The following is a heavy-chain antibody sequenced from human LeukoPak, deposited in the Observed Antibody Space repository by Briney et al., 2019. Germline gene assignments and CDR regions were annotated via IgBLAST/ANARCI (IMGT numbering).Heavy chain of an antibody. CDR2: IKQDGSEK. CDR3: AKNLGDFWSGYYGGSTHPYYFDY. V-gene: IGHV3-7*03. J-gene: IGHJ4*02. CDR1: GFTFSSYW. D-gene: IGHD3-3*01. Sequence: PGGSLRLSCAASGFTFSSYWMSWVRQAPGKGLEWVANIKQDGSEKYYVDSVKGRFTISRDNSKNTLYLQMNSLRAEDTAVYYCAKNLGDFWSGYYGGSTHPYYFDYWGQGTLVTVSS.